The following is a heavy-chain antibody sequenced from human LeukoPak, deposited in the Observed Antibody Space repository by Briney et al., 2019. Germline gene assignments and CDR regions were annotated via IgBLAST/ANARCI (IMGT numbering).Heavy chain of an antibody. V-gene: IGHV1-18*01. CDR2: ISAYNGNT. J-gene: IGHJ5*02. CDR3: ARDFEGFGELLSHSENWFDP. Sequence: GASVKVSCKASGYAFTSYGISWVRQAPGQGLEWMGWISAYNGNTNYAQKLQGRVTMTTDTSTSTAYMELRSLRSDDTAVYYCARDFEGFGELLSHSENWFDPWGQGTLVTVSS. CDR1: GYAFTSYG. D-gene: IGHD3-10*01.